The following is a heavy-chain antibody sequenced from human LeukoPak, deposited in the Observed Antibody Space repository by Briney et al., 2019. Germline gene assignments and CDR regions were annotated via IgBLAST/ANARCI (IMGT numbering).Heavy chain of an antibody. CDR1: GGSISSYY. V-gene: IGHV4-59*08. D-gene: IGHD5-18*01. CDR2: IYYSGST. J-gene: IGHJ4*02. CDR3: AIGDTAMVFDY. Sequence: SETLSLTCTVSGGSISSYYWSWIRQPPGKGLEWIGYIYYSGSTNYNPSLKSRVTISVDTSKNQFSLKLSSVTAADTAVHYCAIGDTAMVFDYWGQGTLVTVSS.